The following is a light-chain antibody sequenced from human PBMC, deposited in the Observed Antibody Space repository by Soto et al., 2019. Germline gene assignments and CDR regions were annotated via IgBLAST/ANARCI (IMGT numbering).Light chain of an antibody. CDR3: CSYAGTSGAHWV. CDR1: NSDVGSYNL. V-gene: IGLV2-23*01. Sequence: QSALTQPASVSGSPGQSITISCTGTNSDVGSYNLVSWYQHHPGKAPKLMVYEGSRRPSGVSNRFSGSKSGNTASLTISGLQAEDEADYFCCSYAGTSGAHWVFGGGTKPPS. J-gene: IGLJ3*02. CDR2: EGS.